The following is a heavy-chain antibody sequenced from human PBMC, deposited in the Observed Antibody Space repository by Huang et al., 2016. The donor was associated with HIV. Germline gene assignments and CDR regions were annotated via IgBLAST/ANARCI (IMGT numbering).Heavy chain of an antibody. D-gene: IGHD6-13*01. Sequence: QVQLLQSGAEVKKPGASVKVSCKASGYTFTSYGISWVRQAPGQGLEWRGWITAYNGDTNYAKKFQGRLTMTTDTSTSTAYMELRSLRSDDTAMYYCAREGIAGDSDWGQGTLVTVSS. CDR1: GYTFTSYG. V-gene: IGHV1-18*01. CDR3: AREGIAGDSD. J-gene: IGHJ4*02. CDR2: ITAYNGDT.